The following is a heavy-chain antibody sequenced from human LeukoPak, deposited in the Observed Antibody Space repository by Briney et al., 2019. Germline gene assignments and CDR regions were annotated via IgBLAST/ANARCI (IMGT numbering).Heavy chain of an antibody. V-gene: IGHV4-59*01. CDR2: IYYSGST. D-gene: IGHD1-26*01. CDR3: ARMGSGVAFDI. Sequence: PSETLSLTCTVSGGSISSYYWSWIRQPPGKGLEWIGCIYYSGSTNYNPSLKSRVTISVDTSKNQFSLKLSSVTAADTAVYYCARMGSGVAFDIWGQGTMVTVSS. CDR1: GGSISSYY. J-gene: IGHJ3*02.